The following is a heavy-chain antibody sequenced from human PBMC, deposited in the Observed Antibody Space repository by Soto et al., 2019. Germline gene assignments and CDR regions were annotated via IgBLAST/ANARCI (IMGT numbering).Heavy chain of an antibody. CDR1: GFTFSSYA. Sequence: PGGSLRLSCAAPGFTFSSYAMSWVRQAPGKGLEWVSSISSSDDNTYYADSVKGRFTISRDNSRNTLYLQMNSLRAEDTALYFCAKYYGVTTANQIDYWGQGTLVTVSS. J-gene: IGHJ4*02. CDR3: AKYYGVTTANQIDY. V-gene: IGHV3-23*01. D-gene: IGHD3-16*01. CDR2: ISSSDDNT.